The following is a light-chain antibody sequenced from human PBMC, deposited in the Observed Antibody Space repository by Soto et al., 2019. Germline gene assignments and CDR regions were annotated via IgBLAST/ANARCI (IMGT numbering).Light chain of an antibody. J-gene: IGKJ1*01. CDR1: QSVDSY. CDR2: DAF. CDR3: QQYGSSGT. Sequence: EIVLTQSPATLSLSPGERATLSCRASQSVDSYLAWYQKKAGQGPRLLIYDAFNRATGIPDRFSGSGSGTDFTLTISRLEPEDFAVYYCQQYGSSGTFGQGTKVDIK. V-gene: IGKV3-20*01.